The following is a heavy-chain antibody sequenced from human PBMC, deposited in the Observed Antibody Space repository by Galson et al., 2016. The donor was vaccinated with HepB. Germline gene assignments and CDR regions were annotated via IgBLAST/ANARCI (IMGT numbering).Heavy chain of an antibody. CDR2: IQQDGSKH. CDR3: TRDRNYGSGTTWDYVFDM. J-gene: IGHJ3*02. Sequence: SWVRQAPGKELEWVADIQQDGSKHYYVDSVKGRFTISRDSAKNSLYLQMNSLRAEDTAVYYCTRDRNYGSGTTWDYVFDMWGQGTMVIVSS. D-gene: IGHD2-15*01. V-gene: IGHV3-7*03.